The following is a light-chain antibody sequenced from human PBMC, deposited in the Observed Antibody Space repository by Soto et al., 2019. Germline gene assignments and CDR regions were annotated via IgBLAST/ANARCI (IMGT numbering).Light chain of an antibody. CDR2: KAS. CDR1: QSISSW. CDR3: QQYNSYSTCT. Sequence: DIQMTQSPSTLSASVGDRVTITCRASQSISSWLAWYQQKPGKAPKLLIYKASSLESGVASRFSRSGSGTEFTLTISSLQAYDFATYYCQQYNSYSTCTFGQGTKVEIK. V-gene: IGKV1-5*03. J-gene: IGKJ1*01.